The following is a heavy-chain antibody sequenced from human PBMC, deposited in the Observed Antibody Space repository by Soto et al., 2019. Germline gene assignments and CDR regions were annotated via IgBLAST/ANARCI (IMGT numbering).Heavy chain of an antibody. D-gene: IGHD3-16*02. CDR2: ISYDGSNK. CDR1: GFTFSSYG. CDR3: AKDAGMFTFGGVIVISGYYYGMDV. J-gene: IGHJ6*02. V-gene: IGHV3-30*18. Sequence: QVQLVESGGGVVQPGRSLRLSCAASGFTFSSYGMHWVRQAPGKGLEWGAVISYDGSNKYYADSVKGRFTISRDNSNNTLYQQMNSLRAEETAVYYCAKDAGMFTFGGVIVISGYYYGMDVWGQGTTVTVSS.